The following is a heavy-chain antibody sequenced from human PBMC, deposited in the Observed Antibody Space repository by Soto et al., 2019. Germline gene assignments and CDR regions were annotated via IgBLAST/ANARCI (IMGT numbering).Heavy chain of an antibody. CDR1: GGTFSSYA. J-gene: IGHJ1*01. Sequence: SLKGSCKASGGTFSSYAIIWVRQAPVQVLEWMGWINPNSGGTNYAQKFQGRVTVTRDTPTSTAYMELSRLTSDDTAVYYCARGRHDSSLSSAEYFQRWGQGNLVNVSA. D-gene: IGHD6-6*01. V-gene: IGHV1-2*02. CDR3: ARGRHDSSLSSAEYFQR. CDR2: INPNSGGT.